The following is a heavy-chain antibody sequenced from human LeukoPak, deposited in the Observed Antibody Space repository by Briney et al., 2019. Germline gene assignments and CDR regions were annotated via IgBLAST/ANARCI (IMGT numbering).Heavy chain of an antibody. CDR2: IRYDGSNK. CDR1: GFTFSSYG. CDR3: AKDVLGYSYGTDTFDY. V-gene: IGHV3-30*02. J-gene: IGHJ4*02. Sequence: PPGGSLRLSCAASGFTFSSYGMHWVRQAPGKGLEWVAFIRYDGSNKYYADSVKGRFTISRDNSKNTLYLQMNSLRAEDTAVYYCAKDVLGYSYGTDTFDYWGQGTLVTVSS. D-gene: IGHD5-18*01.